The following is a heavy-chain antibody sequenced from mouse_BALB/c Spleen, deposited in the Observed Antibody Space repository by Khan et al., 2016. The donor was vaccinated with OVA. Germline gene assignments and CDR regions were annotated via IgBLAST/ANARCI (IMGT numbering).Heavy chain of an antibody. J-gene: IGHJ1*01. CDR1: GYTFTNYG. CDR3: ARSNSYWYFDV. CDR2: INTYSGEP. V-gene: IGHV9-3-1*01. D-gene: IGHD4-1*02. Sequence: QIQLVQSGPELKKPGETVKISCKASGYTFTNYGMNWVKQAPGKGLKWMGWINTYSGEPTYADDFKGRSAFSLETSASTAYLQIKNLKNEDTATYYCARSNSYWYFDVWGAVTTVTVSS.